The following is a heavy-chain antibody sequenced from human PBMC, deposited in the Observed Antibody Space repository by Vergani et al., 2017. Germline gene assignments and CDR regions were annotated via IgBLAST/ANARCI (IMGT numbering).Heavy chain of an antibody. CDR2: IYYSGST. CDR3: ARAQIAAAASWGGSMDV. Sequence: QVQLQESGPGLVKPSQTLSLTCTVSGGSISSGGYYWSWIRQHPGKGLEWIGYIYYSGSTYYNPSLKSRVTISVDTSKNQFSVKLSSVTAADTAVYYCARAQIAAAASWGGSMDVWGKGTTVTVSS. CDR1: GGSISSGGYY. V-gene: IGHV4-31*03. J-gene: IGHJ6*03. D-gene: IGHD6-13*01.